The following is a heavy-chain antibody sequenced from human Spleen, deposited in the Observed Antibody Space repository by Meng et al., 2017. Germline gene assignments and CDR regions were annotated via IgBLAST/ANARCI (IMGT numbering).Heavy chain of an antibody. Sequence: QVQLQESGQGLVKPSGTLSLTCAVSGGSISSSNWWTWVRQPPGKGLDWIGEMSHSGSTNYNPSLKSRVTISLDESKNQFSLKLNSVTAADTAIYSCARGSFSSGWGIWGQGTLVTVSS. J-gene: IGHJ4*02. CDR2: MSHSGST. D-gene: IGHD6-19*01. V-gene: IGHV4-4*02. CDR3: ARGSFSSGWGI. CDR1: GGSISSSNW.